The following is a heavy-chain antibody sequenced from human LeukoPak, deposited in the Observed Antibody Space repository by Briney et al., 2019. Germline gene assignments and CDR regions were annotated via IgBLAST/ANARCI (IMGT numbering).Heavy chain of an antibody. V-gene: IGHV4-39*07. Sequence: SETLSLTCTVSGGSISSYYWSWIRQPPGKGLEWIGSIYYSGSTYYNPSLKSRVTISVDTSKNQFSLKLSSVTAADTAVYYCARDGGVLRYFDWFTDAFDIWGQGTMVTVSS. J-gene: IGHJ3*02. CDR1: GGSISSYY. CDR2: IYYSGST. D-gene: IGHD3-9*01. CDR3: ARDGGVLRYFDWFTDAFDI.